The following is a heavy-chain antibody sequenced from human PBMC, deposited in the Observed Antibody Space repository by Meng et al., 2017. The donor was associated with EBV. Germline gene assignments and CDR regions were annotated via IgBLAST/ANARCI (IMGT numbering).Heavy chain of an antibody. CDR1: GFSFTSYA. CDR2: FNAGNDNT. Sequence: QVQLVQSGAEVKKPGASVKVSCKASGFSFTSYAMHWVRQAPGQRLEWMGWFNAGNDNTEYSQKFQGRVTITRDTSASTAYMELSNLISEDTAVYYCAGARFRGNYKSIDYWGQGTLVTVSS. D-gene: IGHD1-26*01. CDR3: AGARFRGNYKSIDY. J-gene: IGHJ4*02. V-gene: IGHV1-3*01.